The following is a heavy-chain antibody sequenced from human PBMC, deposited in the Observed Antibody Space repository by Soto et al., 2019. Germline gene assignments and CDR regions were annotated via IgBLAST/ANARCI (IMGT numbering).Heavy chain of an antibody. CDR3: ARDRGGITVASKPLGEWFDP. D-gene: IGHD5-12*01. Sequence: QVQLQESGPRLVRPSETLSLTCTVSGVSIDNFFWSWIRQSPGKGLEWIGYVSRGGTAAYMSEGETPKYNPSRESRATISLDLPKNQFSLKLTSVTAADTAVYYCARDRGGITVASKPLGEWFDPWGQGTLVTVSS. V-gene: IGHV4-59*01. CDR1: GVSIDNFF. J-gene: IGHJ5*02. CDR2: VSRGGTAAYMSEGETP.